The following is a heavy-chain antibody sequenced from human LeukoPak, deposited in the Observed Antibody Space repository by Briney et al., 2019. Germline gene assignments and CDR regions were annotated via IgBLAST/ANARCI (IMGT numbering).Heavy chain of an antibody. J-gene: IGHJ4*02. CDR3: ARQHDYGDHRTPGGRYYFDY. CDR1: GFIVSGDF. D-gene: IGHD4-17*01. CDR2: IYSDGST. Sequence: GGSLRLSCAASGFIVSGDFMSWVRQAPGKGLEWVSVIYSDGSTYYADSVKGRFTISRDNSKNTLDLQMTGLRAEDTAVYYCARQHDYGDHRTPGGRYYFDYWGQGTLVTVSS. V-gene: IGHV3-66*04.